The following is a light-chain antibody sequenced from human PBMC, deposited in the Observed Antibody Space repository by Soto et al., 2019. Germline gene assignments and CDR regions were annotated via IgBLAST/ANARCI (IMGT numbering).Light chain of an antibody. V-gene: IGLV2-8*01. CDR2: GVT. CDR1: SSDVGDHNL. CDR3: SSYAGSDNYV. Sequence: QSALTQPPSASGSPGQSVTISCTGTSSDVGDHNLVSWYQQHPGKAPKLLIWGVTNRPSGVPHRFSGSKSGNTASLTVSGLQAEDEADYYRSSYAGSDNYVFGTGTKLTVL. J-gene: IGLJ1*01.